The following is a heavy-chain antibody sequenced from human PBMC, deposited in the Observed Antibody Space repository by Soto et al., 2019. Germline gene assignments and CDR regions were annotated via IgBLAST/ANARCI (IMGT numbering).Heavy chain of an antibody. J-gene: IGHJ4*02. D-gene: IGHD6-13*01. CDR3: AKGGQLVCDY. CDR2: INSDGSST. V-gene: IGHV3-74*01. CDR1: GFTFNNYW. Sequence: EVQLVESGGGLVQPGGSLRLSCVASGFTFNNYWMHWVRQAPGKGLVWVSRINSDGSSTTYADSVKGRFTISRDNAKNTLLLPMNSLRADDTAVYYCAKGGQLVCDYWGQGTLVTVSS.